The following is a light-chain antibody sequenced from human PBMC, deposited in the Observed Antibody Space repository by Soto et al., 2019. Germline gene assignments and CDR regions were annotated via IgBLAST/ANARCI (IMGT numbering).Light chain of an antibody. CDR2: GTS. J-gene: IGKJ1*01. CDR1: QSVSSN. CDR3: QHYTNGPRT. Sequence: EIVMTQSPATLSVSPGERATLSCRASQSVSSNLAWYQQKPGQAPRLLIYGTSTRATDIPARFSGSRSGTEFTLTISSLQSEDFTVYYCQHYTNGPRTFGQGTKVEIK. V-gene: IGKV3-15*01.